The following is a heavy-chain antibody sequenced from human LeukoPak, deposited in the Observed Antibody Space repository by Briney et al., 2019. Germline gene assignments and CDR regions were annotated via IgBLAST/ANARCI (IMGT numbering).Heavy chain of an antibody. CDR1: GYTFTGYY. J-gene: IGHJ3*02. CDR2: INPNSGGT. D-gene: IGHD2-2*01. CDR3: ARDPGYCSSTSCNDAFDI. Sequence: GASVKVSCKASGYTFTGYYMHWVRQAPGQGLEWMGWINPNSGGTNYAQKFQGRVTMTRDTSISTAYMELSRLRSDDTAVYYCARDPGYCSSTSCNDAFDIWGQGTMVTVSS. V-gene: IGHV1-2*02.